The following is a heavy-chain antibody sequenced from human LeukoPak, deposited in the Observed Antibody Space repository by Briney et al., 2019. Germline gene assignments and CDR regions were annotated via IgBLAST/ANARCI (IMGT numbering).Heavy chain of an antibody. CDR1: GYTFTSYD. D-gene: IGHD6-19*01. CDR3: ARVDSSGWSHHGWFDP. J-gene: IGHJ5*02. Sequence: ASVKVSCKASGYTFTSYDINWVRQATGQGLEWMGWMNPNSGNTNYAQKLQGRDTMTTDTSTSTAYMELRSLRSDDTAVYYCARVDSSGWSHHGWFDPWGQGTLVTVSS. V-gene: IGHV1-18*01. CDR2: MNPNSGNT.